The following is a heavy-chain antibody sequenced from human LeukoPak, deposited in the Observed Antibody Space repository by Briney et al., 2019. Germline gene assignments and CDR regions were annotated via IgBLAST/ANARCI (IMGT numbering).Heavy chain of an antibody. D-gene: IGHD3-9*01. CDR2: IIPILGIA. Sequence: SVKVSCKASGGTFSSYAISWVRPAPGQGLEWMGRIIPILGIANYAQKVQGRVTITADKSTSTAYMELSSLRSEDTAVYYCAREIELVTGPFWYWGQGTLVTVSS. CDR1: GGTFSSYA. CDR3: AREIELVTGPFWY. V-gene: IGHV1-69*04. J-gene: IGHJ4*02.